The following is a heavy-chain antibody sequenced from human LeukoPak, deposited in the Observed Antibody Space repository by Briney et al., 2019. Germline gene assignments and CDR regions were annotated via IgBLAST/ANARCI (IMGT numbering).Heavy chain of an antibody. CDR1: GYTFTSYG. CDR3: ARGMIVPTRRDDAFDI. V-gene: IGHV1-18*01. CDR2: ISAYNGNT. Sequence: ASVKVSCKASGYTFTSYGISWVRQAPGQGLEWMGWISAYNGNTNYAQKLQGGVTMTTDTSTSTAYMELRSLRSDDTAVYYCARGMIVPTRRDDAFDIWGQGTMVTVSS. D-gene: IGHD3-22*01. J-gene: IGHJ3*02.